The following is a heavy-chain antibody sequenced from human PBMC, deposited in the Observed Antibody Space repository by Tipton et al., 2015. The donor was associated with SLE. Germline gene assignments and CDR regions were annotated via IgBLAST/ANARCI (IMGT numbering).Heavy chain of an antibody. CDR2: FFYSGST. D-gene: IGHD2-15*01. CDR1: GDSITRGSYY. Sequence: TLSLTCAVSGDSITRGSYYWAWIRQPPGKGLEWIGSFFYSGSTYYNPSLKSRVGISVDTSKNQLSLKLTFVTAADTAVYYCARQCTGGSCYADHYYYNYGMDVLGQGTTVTVSS. CDR3: ARQCTGGSCYADHYYYNYGMDV. J-gene: IGHJ6*02. V-gene: IGHV4-39*07.